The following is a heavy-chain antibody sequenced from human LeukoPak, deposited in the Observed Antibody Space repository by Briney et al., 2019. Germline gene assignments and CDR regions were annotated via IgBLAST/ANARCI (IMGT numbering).Heavy chain of an antibody. CDR1: GGSISSGGYY. CDR2: IYYSGST. V-gene: IGHV4-31*03. D-gene: IGHD4-17*01. Sequence: PSQTLSLTCTVSGGSISSGGYYWSWIRQHPGKGLEWIGYIYYSGSTYYNTSLKSRVTISVDTSKNQFSLKLSSVTAADTAVYYCARGVPDYGPTWWFDPWGQGTLVTVSS. CDR3: ARGVPDYGPTWWFDP. J-gene: IGHJ5*02.